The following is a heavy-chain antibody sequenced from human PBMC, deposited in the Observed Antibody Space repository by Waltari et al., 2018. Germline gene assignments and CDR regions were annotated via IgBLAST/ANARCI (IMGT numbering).Heavy chain of an antibody. CDR2: IYSGGST. D-gene: IGHD3-10*01. CDR1: GFTVSSNY. V-gene: IGHV3-53*01. Sequence: EVQLVESGGGLIQPGGSLRLSCAASGFTVSSNYMSWVRHAPGKGLEWVSVIYSGGSTYYADSVKGRFTISRDNYKNTLYLQMNSLRAEDTAVYYCARSMILLWFGELLPDAFDIWGQGTMVTVSS. J-gene: IGHJ3*02. CDR3: ARSMILLWFGELLPDAFDI.